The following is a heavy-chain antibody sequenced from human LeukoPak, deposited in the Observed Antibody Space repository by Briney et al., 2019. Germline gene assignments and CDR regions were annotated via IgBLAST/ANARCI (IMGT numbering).Heavy chain of an antibody. J-gene: IGHJ3*02. D-gene: IGHD5-12*01. CDR1: GASIRSYF. V-gene: IGHV4-59*01. Sequence: SETLSLTCSVSGASIRSYFWSWIRHSPGKGLEWIGYVYDNDISNFNPSLESRVTILVDRSKSQFSLKLRSVTAADTAVYYCARGLVLATDDAFDIWGPGTMVTVSS. CDR2: VYDNDIS. CDR3: ARGLVLATDDAFDI.